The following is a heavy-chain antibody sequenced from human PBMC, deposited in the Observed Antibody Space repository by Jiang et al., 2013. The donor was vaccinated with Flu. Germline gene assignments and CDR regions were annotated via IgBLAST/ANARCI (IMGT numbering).Heavy chain of an antibody. CDR3: ARVGGSIVVVTAIYYGMDV. CDR2: ISTYNANT. Sequence: KASGYTFPSYGISWVRQAPGQGLEWMGWISTYNANTNYAQKFQGRVTMTTDTSTSTAYMELRSLRSDDTAVYYCARVGGSIVVVTAIYYGMDVWGQGTTVTVSS. D-gene: IGHD2-21*02. V-gene: IGHV1-18*01. J-gene: IGHJ6*02. CDR1: GYTFPSYG.